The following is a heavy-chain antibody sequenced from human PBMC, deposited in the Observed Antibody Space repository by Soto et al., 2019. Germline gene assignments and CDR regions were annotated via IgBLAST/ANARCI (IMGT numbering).Heavy chain of an antibody. J-gene: IGHJ4*02. D-gene: IGHD6-25*01. CDR1: GFTFSSYA. V-gene: IGHV3-23*01. Sequence: EVQLLESGGGLVQPGGSLTLSCAASGFTFSSYAMNWVRRAPGKGLEWVSSISGSGAATYYAASVKGRFTIPKDNSRNTLYLPMTSLRAEDTALFACVKAHTDSSSDNYCDYWGQGTLVSVSS. CDR2: ISGSGAAT. CDR3: VKAHTDSSSDNYCDY.